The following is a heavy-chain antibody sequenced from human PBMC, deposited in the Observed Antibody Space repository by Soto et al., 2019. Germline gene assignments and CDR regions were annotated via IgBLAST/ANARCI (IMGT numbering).Heavy chain of an antibody. CDR2: IYSGGST. Sequence: PGGSLRLSCAASGFTVSSNYMSWVRQAPGKGLEWVSVIYSGGSTYYADSVKGRFTISRDNSKNTLYLQMSSLRAEDTAVYYCAEGVSYNVIYYWGQRTFVIVSS. V-gene: IGHV3-66*01. J-gene: IGHJ4*02. CDR3: AEGVSYNVIYY. CDR1: GFTVSSNY. D-gene: IGHD1-1*01.